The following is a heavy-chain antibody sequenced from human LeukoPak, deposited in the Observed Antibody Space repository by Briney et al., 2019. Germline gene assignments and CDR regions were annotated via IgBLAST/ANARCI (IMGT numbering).Heavy chain of an antibody. CDR2: IYHSGST. CDR1: GGSISSGGYS. J-gene: IGHJ4*02. V-gene: IGHV4-30-2*01. Sequence: SQTLSLTCAVSGGSISSGGYSWSWIRQPPGKGLEWIGYIYHSGSTYYNPSLKSRVTISVDRSKNQFPLKLSSVTAADTAVYYCARGGQLPLDYWGQGTLVTVSS. CDR3: ARGGQLPLDY. D-gene: IGHD2-2*01.